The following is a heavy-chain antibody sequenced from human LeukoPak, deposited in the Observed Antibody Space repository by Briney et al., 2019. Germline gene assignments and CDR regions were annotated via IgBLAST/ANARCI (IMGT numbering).Heavy chain of an antibody. J-gene: IGHJ4*02. Sequence: GGSLRLSCAVSGFTFSSYAMNWVCQAPGKGLEWASTISGGGDNTYYADSVKGRFTISRDNSKNTLYLQMNSLRVDDTAIYYCAKAPDFDFWSGLATSFDYWGQGTLVTVSS. D-gene: IGHD3-3*01. V-gene: IGHV3-23*01. CDR1: GFTFSSYA. CDR2: ISGGGDNT. CDR3: AKAPDFDFWSGLATSFDY.